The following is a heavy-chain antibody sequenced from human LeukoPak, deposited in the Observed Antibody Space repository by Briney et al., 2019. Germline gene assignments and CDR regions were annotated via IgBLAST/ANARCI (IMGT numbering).Heavy chain of an antibody. CDR1: GFTLSSYA. V-gene: IGHV3-23*01. Sequence: GGSLRLSCAASGFTLSSYAMSWVRQAPGKGLEWVSAISGSGGSTYYADSVKGRFSISRDNSKNTLYLQLNSLRAEDTAVYYCAKEKAGYCSSTSCFDGYDYWGQGTLVTVSS. D-gene: IGHD2-2*01. J-gene: IGHJ4*02. CDR2: ISGSGGST. CDR3: AKEKAGYCSSTSCFDGYDY.